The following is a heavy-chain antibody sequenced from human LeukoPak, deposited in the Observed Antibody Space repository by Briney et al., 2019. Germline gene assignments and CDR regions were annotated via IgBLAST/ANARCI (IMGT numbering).Heavy chain of an antibody. Sequence: GGSLRLSCAASGFTFSSYWMSWVRQAPGKGLEWVANIKQDGSEKYYVDSVKGRFTISRDNAKNSLYLQMTSLRAEDTAVYYCARSYGSGWYFFDYWGQGTLVTGSS. D-gene: IGHD6-19*01. J-gene: IGHJ4*02. V-gene: IGHV3-7*01. CDR2: IKQDGSEK. CDR1: GFTFSSYW. CDR3: ARSYGSGWYFFDY.